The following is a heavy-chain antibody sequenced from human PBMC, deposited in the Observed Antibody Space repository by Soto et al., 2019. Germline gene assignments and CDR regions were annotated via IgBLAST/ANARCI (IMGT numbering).Heavy chain of an antibody. CDR1: GYTFTSYG. CDR2: ITTDKDKT. V-gene: IGHV1-18*01. D-gene: IGHD3-16*02. J-gene: IGHJ4*02. Sequence: QAQLVQSGPEVKKPGASVKVSCKTSGYTFTSYGISWVRQAPGQGLEWMGWITTDKDKTTDAPKVXXSXTXXTDTATSTAYMNMRSLRSDDTAVYYCEPRYRAFDYWGEGTLVTVSS. CDR3: EPRYRAFDY.